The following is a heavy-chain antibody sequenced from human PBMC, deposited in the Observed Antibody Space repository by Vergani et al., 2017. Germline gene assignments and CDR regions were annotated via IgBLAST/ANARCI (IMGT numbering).Heavy chain of an antibody. D-gene: IGHD1-26*01. V-gene: IGHV1-46*03. J-gene: IGHJ4*02. Sequence: QVQLVQSGAEVKKPGASVKVSCKASGYTFTIYYMHWVRQAPGQGLEWMGIINPSGPSITYAQPFQERVTMTRETSTNTVYLEMNSLRPDDTAVYYCARGVEATISGRLDYWGQGTLVTVSS. CDR3: ARGVEATISGRLDY. CDR1: GYTFTIYY. CDR2: INPSGPSI.